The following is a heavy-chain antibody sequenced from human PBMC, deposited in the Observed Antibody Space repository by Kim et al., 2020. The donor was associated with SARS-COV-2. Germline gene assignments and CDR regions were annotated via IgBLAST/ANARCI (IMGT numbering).Heavy chain of an antibody. CDR3: TTDLTGDQGILRYFDWHYDYGMDV. CDR2: IKSKTDGGTT. J-gene: IGHJ6*02. Sequence: GGSLRLSCAASGFTFSNAWMSWVRQAPGKGLEWVGRIKSKTDGGTTDYAAPVKGRFTISRDDSTNTLYLQMNSLKTEDTAVYYCTTDLTGDQGILRYFDWHYDYGMDVWGQGTTVTVSS. D-gene: IGHD3-9*01. CDR1: GFTFSNAW. V-gene: IGHV3-15*01.